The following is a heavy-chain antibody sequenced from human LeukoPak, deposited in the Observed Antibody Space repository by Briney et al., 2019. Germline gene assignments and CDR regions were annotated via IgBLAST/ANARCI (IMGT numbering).Heavy chain of an antibody. Sequence: ASVKVSCKASGYTFTGYYMHWVRQAPGQGLEWMGWINPNSGGTSYAQKFQGRVTMTRDTSISTAYMELSRLRSDDTAVYYCARGYSSGKYYFDYWGQGTLVTVSS. CDR1: GYTFTGYY. V-gene: IGHV1-2*02. D-gene: IGHD6-19*01. CDR2: INPNSGGT. CDR3: ARGYSSGKYYFDY. J-gene: IGHJ4*02.